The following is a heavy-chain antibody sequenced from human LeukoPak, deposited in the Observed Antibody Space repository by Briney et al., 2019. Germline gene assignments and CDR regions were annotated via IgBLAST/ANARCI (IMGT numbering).Heavy chain of an antibody. D-gene: IGHD3-16*01. CDR2: IYYSGST. J-gene: IGHJ5*02. V-gene: IGHV4-59*12. CDR3: ARDFGTS. CDR1: NGPINTYQ. Sequence: PSETLSLTCTVSNGPINTYQWSWIRQPPGKGLEWIGSIYYSGSTYYNPSLKSRVTISVDTSKNQFSLKLSSVTAADTAVYYCARDFGTSWGQGTLVTVSS.